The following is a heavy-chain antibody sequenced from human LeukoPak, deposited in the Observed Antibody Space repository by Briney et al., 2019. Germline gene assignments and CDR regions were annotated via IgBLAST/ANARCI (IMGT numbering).Heavy chain of an antibody. Sequence: PGGSLRLSCAASGFTFSGSAMHWVRQASGKGLEWVGRIRGKANSYATAYAASVKGRFTTSRDDSKNTAYLQMNSLKTEDTAVYYCTTIITYYDFWSELNGYYYYMDVWGKGTTVTVSS. CDR2: IRGKANSYAT. J-gene: IGHJ6*03. V-gene: IGHV3-73*01. CDR1: GFTFSGSA. CDR3: TTIITYYDFWSELNGYYYYMDV. D-gene: IGHD3-3*01.